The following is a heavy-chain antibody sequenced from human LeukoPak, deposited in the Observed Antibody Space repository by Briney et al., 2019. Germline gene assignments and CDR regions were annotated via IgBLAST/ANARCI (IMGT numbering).Heavy chain of an antibody. D-gene: IGHD6-19*01. J-gene: IGHJ4*02. Sequence: ASVKVSCKVSGYTLTELSMHRVRQAPGKGLEWMGGFDPEDGETIYAQKFQGRVTMTEDTSTDTAYMELSSLRSEDTAVYYCATPAGRIAVADTALDYWGQGTLVTVSS. CDR2: FDPEDGET. V-gene: IGHV1-24*01. CDR3: ATPAGRIAVADTALDY. CDR1: GYTLTELS.